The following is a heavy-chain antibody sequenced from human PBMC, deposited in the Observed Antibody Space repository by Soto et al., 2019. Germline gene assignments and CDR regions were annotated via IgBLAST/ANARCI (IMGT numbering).Heavy chain of an antibody. Sequence: QVQLVQSGAEVKKPGSSVKVSCKASGGTFSSYAISWVRQAPGQGLEWMGGIIPIFGTANYAQKFQGRVTITADESTSTAYMELSILRSEDTAVYYCARVPPGHCSSTSCYVVVDAFDIWGQGTMVTVSS. J-gene: IGHJ3*02. CDR3: ARVPPGHCSSTSCYVVVDAFDI. CDR2: IIPIFGTA. CDR1: GGTFSSYA. D-gene: IGHD2-2*01. V-gene: IGHV1-69*01.